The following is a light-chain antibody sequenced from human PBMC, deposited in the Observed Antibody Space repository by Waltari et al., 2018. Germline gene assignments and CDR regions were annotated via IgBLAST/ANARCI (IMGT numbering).Light chain of an antibody. CDR1: QDIYNS. CDR2: CAS. Sequence: DIQMTQSPSSLSASVGDRVTITCQANQDIYNSLNWYQQKPGKAPNLLIYCASNLEPVVPSRFSGSGSGTHFTFTISSLQPDDFATYYCQQYDTPLSFGGGTKVAIK. J-gene: IGKJ4*01. CDR3: QQYDTPLS. V-gene: IGKV1-33*01.